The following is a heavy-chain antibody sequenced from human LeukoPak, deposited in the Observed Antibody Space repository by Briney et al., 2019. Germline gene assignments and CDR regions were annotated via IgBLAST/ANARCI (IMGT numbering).Heavy chain of an antibody. CDR3: FCLDVDS. J-gene: IGHJ4*02. D-gene: IGHD3-16*01. Sequence: PRGSLRLSCAASGFTFSNAWMNWVRQAPGKGLEWVAVIYSGGSTYYADSVKGRFTISRDNSKNTLYLQMNSLRAEDTAVYYCFCLDVDSWGQGTLVTVSS. CDR2: IYSGGST. V-gene: IGHV3-53*01. CDR1: GFTFSNAW.